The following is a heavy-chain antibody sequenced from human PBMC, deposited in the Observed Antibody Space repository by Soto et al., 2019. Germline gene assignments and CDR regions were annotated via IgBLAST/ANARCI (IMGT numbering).Heavy chain of an antibody. CDR3: AKLNPYSSSWRPIWFDP. J-gene: IGHJ5*01. CDR2: ISGSGGST. V-gene: IGHV3-23*01. Sequence: GGSLRLSCAASGFTFSSYAMSWVRQAPGKGLEWVSAISGSGGSTYYADSVKGRFTISRDNSKNTLYLQMNSLRAEDTAVYYCAKLNPYSSSWRPIWFDPWGQGTLVIVSS. D-gene: IGHD6-13*01. CDR1: GFTFSSYA.